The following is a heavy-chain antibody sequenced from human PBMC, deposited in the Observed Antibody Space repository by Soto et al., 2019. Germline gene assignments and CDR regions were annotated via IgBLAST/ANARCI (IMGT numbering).Heavy chain of an antibody. J-gene: IGHJ5*02. V-gene: IGHV3-74*01. CDR3: AKVATGSYNWFDP. D-gene: IGHD1-1*01. CDR2: INTDRSRT. Sequence: GGSLRLSCAASGLTFNNYWMHWVRQAPGKGLVWVSRINTDRSRTNYADSVKGRFTISRDNAKNTLYLQMDSLRAEDTAVYYCAKVATGSYNWFDPWGQGTLVTVSS. CDR1: GLTFNNYW.